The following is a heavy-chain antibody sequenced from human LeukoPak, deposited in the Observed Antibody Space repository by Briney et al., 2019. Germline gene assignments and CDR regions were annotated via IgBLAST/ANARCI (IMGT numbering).Heavy chain of an antibody. D-gene: IGHD6-13*01. V-gene: IGHV1-2*02. CDR3: ARTFTSSSWIPY. CDR1: GYTFTSYG. CDR2: INPNSGGT. J-gene: IGHJ4*02. Sequence: ASVKVSCKASGYTFTSYGISWVRQAPGQGLEWMGWINPNSGGTNYAQKFQGRVTMTRDTSISTAYMELSRLRSDDTAVYYCARTFTSSSWIPYWGQGTLVTVSS.